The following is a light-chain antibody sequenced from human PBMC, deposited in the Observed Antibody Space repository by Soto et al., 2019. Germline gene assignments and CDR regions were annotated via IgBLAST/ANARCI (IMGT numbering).Light chain of an antibody. CDR3: ATWDASLSEVV. Sequence: QSVLTQPPSVSEAPGQRVTISCSGSRSNIGNKIVSWYQQQFPGTDPKLLIYGNDRRPSGITDRFSGSKSGTSATLTITGLQTGDEADYYCATWDASLSEVVFGGGTKLTVL. CDR2: GND. J-gene: IGLJ3*02. CDR1: RSNIGNKI. V-gene: IGLV1-51*01.